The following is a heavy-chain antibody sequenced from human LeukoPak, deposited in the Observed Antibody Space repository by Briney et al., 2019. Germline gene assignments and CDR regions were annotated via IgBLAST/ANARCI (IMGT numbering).Heavy chain of an antibody. Sequence: SVKVSCKASGGTFSSYTISWVRQAPGQGLEWMGSIIPILGIANYAQKFQGRVTITADKSTSTAYMELSSLRSEDTAVYYCARAGPNVVIHLLGTTRLSAAFDIWGQGTMVTVSS. CDR3: ARAGPNVVIHLLGTTRLSAAFDI. CDR2: IIPILGIA. CDR1: GGTFSSYT. V-gene: IGHV1-69*02. D-gene: IGHD2-21*01. J-gene: IGHJ3*02.